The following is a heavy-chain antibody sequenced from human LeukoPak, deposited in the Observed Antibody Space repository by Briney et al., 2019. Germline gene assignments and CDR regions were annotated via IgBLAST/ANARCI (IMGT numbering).Heavy chain of an antibody. V-gene: IGHV4-59*08. CDR3: ARHGRTGALGYCSGGSCYSSWFDP. CDR1: GGSISSYY. CDR2: IYYSGST. Sequence: PSETLSLTCTVSGGSISSYYWSWIRQPPGKGLEWIGYIYYSGSTNYNPSLKSRVTISVDTSKNQFSLKLSSVTAADTAVYYCARHGRTGALGYCSGGSCYSSWFDPWGQGTLVTVSS. J-gene: IGHJ5*02. D-gene: IGHD2-15*01.